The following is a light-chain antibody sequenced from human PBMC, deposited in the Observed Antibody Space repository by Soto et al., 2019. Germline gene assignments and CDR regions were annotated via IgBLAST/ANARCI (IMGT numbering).Light chain of an antibody. Sequence: EIVLTQSPGTLSLSPGERATLSCRASQSVRSNFLAWYQQKPGQAPRLLIYGASNRATGIPDRFSGSGSGTDFTLTITRLEPEDFAVYYCQHYGTSLYTFGQGTKLEIK. V-gene: IGKV3-20*01. CDR3: QHYGTSLYT. CDR1: QSVRSNF. J-gene: IGKJ2*01. CDR2: GAS.